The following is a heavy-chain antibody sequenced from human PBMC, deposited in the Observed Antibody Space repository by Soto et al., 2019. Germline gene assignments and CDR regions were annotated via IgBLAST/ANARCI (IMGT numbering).Heavy chain of an antibody. Sequence: QVQLQESGPGLVKASQTLSLTCAVSGASLSRGGYYWSWIRQRPGQGPEWNGNIYYSGSTDYNPSLKSRVKISLDTSKNQFSLRLNSMTAADTAVYFCAREGSYHYFDFWGQGTLVT. CDR1: GASLSRGGYY. CDR2: IYYSGST. V-gene: IGHV4-31*11. J-gene: IGHJ4*02. D-gene: IGHD1-26*01. CDR3: AREGSYHYFDF.